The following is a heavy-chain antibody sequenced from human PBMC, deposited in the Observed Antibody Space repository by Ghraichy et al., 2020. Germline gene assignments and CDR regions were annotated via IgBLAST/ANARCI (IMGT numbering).Heavy chain of an antibody. CDR2: ISSSSSTM. D-gene: IGHD5-18*01. CDR1: GFTFSSYS. CDR3: ARIGEAMVIGDLYYFDY. J-gene: IGHJ4*02. Sequence: GGSLRLSCAASGFTFSSYSMNWVRQAPGKGLEWVSSISSSSSTMYYADSVKGRFTISRDNAMNSLYLQMNSLRAEDTAVYYCARIGEAMVIGDLYYFDYWGQGTLVTVSS. V-gene: IGHV3-48*01.